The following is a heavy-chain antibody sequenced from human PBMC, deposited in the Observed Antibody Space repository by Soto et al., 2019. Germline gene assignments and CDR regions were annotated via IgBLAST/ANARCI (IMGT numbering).Heavy chain of an antibody. CDR2: ISSSSSTI. D-gene: IGHD3-16*02. CDR1: GFTFSSYS. CDR3: ARAPMLDYEISYYFDY. J-gene: IGHJ4*02. V-gene: IGHV3-48*01. Sequence: GGSLRLSCAASGFTFSSYSMNWVRQAPGKGLEWVSYISSSSSTIYYADSVKGRFTISRDNAKNSLYLQMNSLRAEDTAVYYCARAPMLDYEISYYFDYWGQGTLVTVSS.